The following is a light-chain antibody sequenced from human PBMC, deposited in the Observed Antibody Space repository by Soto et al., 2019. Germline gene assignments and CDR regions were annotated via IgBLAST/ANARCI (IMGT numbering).Light chain of an antibody. CDR2: GAS. J-gene: IGKJ1*01. Sequence: DIVMTQTPLSLSVIPGQPASISCKSSQSLLHSDGKTYLYWYQQKADQAPRLLFYGASTRAAGIPARFGGAGSGAEITLTSSSLQSEDSAVYYCQQYSIWRTFGQGTKGDIK. CDR3: QQYSIWRT. CDR1: QSLLHSDGKTY. V-gene: IGKV2-29*01.